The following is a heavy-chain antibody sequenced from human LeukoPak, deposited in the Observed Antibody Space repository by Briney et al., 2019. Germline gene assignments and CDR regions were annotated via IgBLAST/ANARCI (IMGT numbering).Heavy chain of an antibody. V-gene: IGHV4-34*01. CDR3: ARPKREWLRGGAFDI. J-gene: IGHJ3*02. D-gene: IGHD5-12*01. CDR1: GFTFSSYS. Sequence: GSLRLSCAASGFTFSSYSMNWVRQPPGKGLEWIGEINHSGSTNYNPSLKSRVTISVDTSKNQFSLKLSSVTAADTAVYYCARPKREWLRGGAFDIWGQGTMVTVSS. CDR2: INHSGST.